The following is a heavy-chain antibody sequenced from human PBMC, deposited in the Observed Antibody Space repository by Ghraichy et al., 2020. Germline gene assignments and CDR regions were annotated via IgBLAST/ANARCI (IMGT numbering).Heavy chain of an antibody. D-gene: IGHD6-19*01. CDR2: IIPIFGTA. CDR1: GGTFSSYA. CDR3: AREEINWGSGWHGDGEKSYWFDP. Sequence: SVKVSCKASGGTFSSYAISWVRQAPGQGLEWMGGIIPIFGTANYAQKFQGRVTITADESTSTAYMELSSLRSEDTAVYYCAREEINWGSGWHGDGEKSYWFDPWGQGTLVTVSS. V-gene: IGHV1-69*13. J-gene: IGHJ5*02.